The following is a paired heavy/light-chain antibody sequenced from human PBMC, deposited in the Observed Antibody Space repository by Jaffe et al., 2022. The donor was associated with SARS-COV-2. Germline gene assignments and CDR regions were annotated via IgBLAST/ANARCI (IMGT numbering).Light chain of an antibody. CDR1: QRVGSN. CDR2: DAS. V-gene: IGKV3-15*01. CDR3: QQYADWPPIT. J-gene: IGKJ5*01. Sequence: EILMTQSPATLSVSPGERVTLFCRASQRVGSNLAWYQQKRGQAPRLLIYDASTRATDIPARFSGSGSGTEFTLTISSLQSEDLAVYYCQQYADWPPITFGQGTRLDIK.
Heavy chain of an antibody. Sequence: QVHLVQSGAEVKKPGASVNISCRASGFPLTNFYIHWVRQAPGQGLEWMGMFSPSTDSSRYAQKFQGRFTMSKDTSTFTVQMELGSLSSEDTAVYYCARDEFLEWGLVYHGMDVWGQGTPVTVSS. V-gene: IGHV1-46*01. CDR2: FSPSTDSS. J-gene: IGHJ6*02. D-gene: IGHD3-3*01. CDR3: ARDEFLEWGLVYHGMDV. CDR1: GFPLTNFY.